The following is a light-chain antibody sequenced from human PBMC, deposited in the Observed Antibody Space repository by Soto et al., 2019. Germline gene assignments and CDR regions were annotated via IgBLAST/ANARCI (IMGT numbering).Light chain of an antibody. CDR3: GTWGSRLGIFF. CDR1: SSNIGNYY. J-gene: IGLJ1*01. Sequence: QSVLTQPPSVSAAPGQKVTMSCSGGSSNIGNYYVSWHQQLPGTAPKLLIYENDKRPSGIPDRFSGSKSGTSATLGITGLPAWGEAGYYRGTWGSRLGIFFFGTWTQVTVL. V-gene: IGLV1-51*02. CDR2: END.